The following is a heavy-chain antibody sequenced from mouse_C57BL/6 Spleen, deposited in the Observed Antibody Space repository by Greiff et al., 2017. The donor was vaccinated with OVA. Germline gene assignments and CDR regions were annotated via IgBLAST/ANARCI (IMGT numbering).Heavy chain of an antibody. CDR2: IDPEDGDT. D-gene: IGHD2-1*01. CDR3: TSIYYGNYWYFDV. Sequence: EVQLQQSGAELVRPGASVKLSCTASGFNIKDYYMHWVKQRPEQGLEWIGRIDPEDGDTEYAPKFQGKATMTADTSSNTAYLQLSSLTSEDTAVYYCTSIYYGNYWYFDVWGTGTTVTVSS. J-gene: IGHJ1*03. CDR1: GFNIKDYY. V-gene: IGHV14-1*01.